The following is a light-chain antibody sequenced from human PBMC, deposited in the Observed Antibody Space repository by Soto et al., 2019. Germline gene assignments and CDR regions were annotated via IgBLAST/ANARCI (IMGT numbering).Light chain of an antibody. CDR3: QSYDSRLSGYG. CDR2: ENN. CDR1: SSNIGAGYE. V-gene: IGLV1-40*01. Sequence: QSVLTQPPSVSEAPGQRVTISCTGSSSNIGAGYEAHWYQQVPGTAPKLLIYENNNRPSGVPDRFSGSKSGTSASLAITGLPAEDEAGYYCQSYDSRLSGYGFGTGTKLTVL. J-gene: IGLJ1*01.